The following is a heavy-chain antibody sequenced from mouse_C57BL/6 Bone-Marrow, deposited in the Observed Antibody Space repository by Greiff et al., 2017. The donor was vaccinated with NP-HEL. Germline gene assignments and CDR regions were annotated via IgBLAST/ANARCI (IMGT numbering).Heavy chain of an antibody. V-gene: IGHV1-59*01. Sequence: QVQLQQPGAELVRPGTSVKLSCKASGYTFTSYWMHWVKQRPGQGLEWIGVIDPSDSYTNYNQKFKGKATLTVDTSSSTAYMQLSSLTYEDSAVYYCARWDGSSYVGYFDVWGTGTTVTVSS. CDR3: ARWDGSSYVGYFDV. CDR1: GYTFTSYW. CDR2: IDPSDSYT. D-gene: IGHD1-1*01. J-gene: IGHJ1*03.